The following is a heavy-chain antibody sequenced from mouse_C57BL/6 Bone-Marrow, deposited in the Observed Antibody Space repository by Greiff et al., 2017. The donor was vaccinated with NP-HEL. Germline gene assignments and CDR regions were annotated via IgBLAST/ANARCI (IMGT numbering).Heavy chain of an antibody. CDR3: TSLNWDGHFDY. J-gene: IGHJ2*01. CDR1: GYTFTDYE. D-gene: IGHD4-1*01. CDR2: IDPETGGT. Sequence: QVHVKQSGAELVRPGASVTLSCKASGYTFTDYEMHWVKQTPVHGLEWIGAIDPETGGTAYNQKFKGKAILTADKSSSTAYMELRSLTSEDSAVYYCTSLNWDGHFDYWGQGTTLTVSS. V-gene: IGHV1-15*01.